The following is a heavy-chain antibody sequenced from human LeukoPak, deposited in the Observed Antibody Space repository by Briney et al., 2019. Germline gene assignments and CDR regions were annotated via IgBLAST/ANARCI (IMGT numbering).Heavy chain of an antibody. CDR2: IYSGGST. CDR1: GFTVSRNY. J-gene: IGHJ6*02. Sequence: GGSLRLSCAASGFTVSRNYMSWVRQARGKGLESVSVIYSGGSTYYADSVKGQFPISRDNSKHTLYLQINGLRAEDTAVYICARGYSSSWGYGMDVWGQGTTVTVS. D-gene: IGHD6-13*01. CDR3: ARGYSSSWGYGMDV. V-gene: IGHV3-53*01.